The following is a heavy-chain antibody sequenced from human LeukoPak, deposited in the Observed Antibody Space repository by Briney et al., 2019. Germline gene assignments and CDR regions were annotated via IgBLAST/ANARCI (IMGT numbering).Heavy chain of an antibody. D-gene: IGHD3-3*01. J-gene: IGHJ3*02. CDR1: GYTFTSYG. CDR2: ISAYNGNT. Sequence: ASVKVSCKASGYTFTSYGISWVRQAPGQGLEWMGWISAYNGNTNYAQKLQGRVTMTTDTSTSTAYMELRSLRSDDTAVYYCARDRWRYYDFWSGYYEPENNDAFDIWGQGTMVTVSS. CDR3: ARDRWRYYDFWSGYYEPENNDAFDI. V-gene: IGHV1-18*01.